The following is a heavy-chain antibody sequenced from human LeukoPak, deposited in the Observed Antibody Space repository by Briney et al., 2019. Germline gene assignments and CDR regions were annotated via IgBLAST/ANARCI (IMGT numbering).Heavy chain of an antibody. J-gene: IGHJ3*02. CDR2: FYPGDSDT. CDR1: GYIFTSYW. V-gene: IGHV5-51*01. Sequence: PGESLKISCQGSGYIFTSYWIGWVRQVPGKGLEWMVIFYPGDSDTIYSPSFQGQVTISADKSISTAYLQWSSLKASDTAMYYCASTTVTLRRNAFDIWGQGTMVTVSS. D-gene: IGHD4-11*01. CDR3: ASTTVTLRRNAFDI.